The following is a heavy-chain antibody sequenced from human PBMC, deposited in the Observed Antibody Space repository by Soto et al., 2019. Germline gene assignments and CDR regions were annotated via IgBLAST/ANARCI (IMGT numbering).Heavy chain of an antibody. CDR1: GYTFTGYY. J-gene: IGHJ6*02. Sequence: QVQLVQSGAEVKKPGASVKVSCKASGYTFTGYYMRWVRQAPGQGLEWMGWINPNSGGTNYAQKFQGWVTMTRDTSISTAYMELSRLRSDDTAVYYCARDPEYYGSGSYSYGMDVWGQGTTVTVSS. D-gene: IGHD3-10*01. CDR2: INPNSGGT. CDR3: ARDPEYYGSGSYSYGMDV. V-gene: IGHV1-2*04.